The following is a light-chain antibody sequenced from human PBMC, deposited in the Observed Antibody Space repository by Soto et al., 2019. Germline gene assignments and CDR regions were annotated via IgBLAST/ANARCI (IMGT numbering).Light chain of an antibody. CDR1: QSLRSS. CDR3: QQYYKGWT. J-gene: IGKJ1*01. V-gene: IGKV3-15*01. CDR2: DAS. Sequence: ETMMTQSPDTLSVSLGERATLSCRASQSLRSSLAWYQQKPGQAPRLLIYDASTRATGIPARCSGSGSGTDFTLTISGLQSEDFAVYYCQQYYKGWTFGQGTKVDI.